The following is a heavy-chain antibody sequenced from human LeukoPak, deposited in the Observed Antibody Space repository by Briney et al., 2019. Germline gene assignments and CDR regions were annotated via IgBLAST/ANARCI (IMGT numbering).Heavy chain of an antibody. CDR2: INPNSGGT. J-gene: IGHJ6*02. CDR1: GYTFTGYY. CDR3: ARDHCSANSCYEDYYNGLDV. V-gene: IGHV1-2*02. D-gene: IGHD2-2*01. Sequence: ASVKVSCKASGYTFTGYYVSWVRQAPGQGLEWMGWINPNSGGTNFAQKFQGRVTMTTDTSISTAYMELSRLRSDDTAVYYCARDHCSANSCYEDYYNGLDVWGQGTTVTVSS.